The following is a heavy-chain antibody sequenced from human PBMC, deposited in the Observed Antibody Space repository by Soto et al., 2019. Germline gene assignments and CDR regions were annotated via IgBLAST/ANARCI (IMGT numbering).Heavy chain of an antibody. V-gene: IGHV1-18*01. CDR1: GYTFTSYG. Sequence: QVQLMQSGAEVKKPGASVKVSCKASGYTFTSYGISWVRQAPGQGLEWMGWISAYNGNTNYAQKLQGRVTMTKDTSTSTAYMELRSLRSDDTALYYCARDPGLAARPLGYYYGMDVWGQGTTVTVSS. J-gene: IGHJ6*02. CDR3: ARDPGLAARPLGYYYGMDV. CDR2: ISAYNGNT. D-gene: IGHD6-6*01.